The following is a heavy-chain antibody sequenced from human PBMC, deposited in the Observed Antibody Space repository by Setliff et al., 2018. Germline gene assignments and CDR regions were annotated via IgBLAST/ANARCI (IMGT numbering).Heavy chain of an antibody. D-gene: IGHD3-3*01. CDR3: AISTIFGVVSPTPDAFDI. J-gene: IGHJ3*02. V-gene: IGHV1-69*08. Sequence: ASVKVSCKASGGTFSIYTISWVRQAPGQGLEWMGRIIPIFGTANYAQKFQGRVTITADKSTSTAYMELSSLRSEDTAVYYCAISTIFGVVSPTPDAFDIWGQGTMVTRLL. CDR2: IIPIFGTA. CDR1: GGTFSIYT.